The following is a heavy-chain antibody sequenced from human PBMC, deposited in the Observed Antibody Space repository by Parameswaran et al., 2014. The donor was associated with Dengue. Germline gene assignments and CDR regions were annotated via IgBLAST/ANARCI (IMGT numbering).Heavy chain of an antibody. CDR3: ARDRSGYQLYFDY. CDR2: IYSGGST. Sequence: RWIRQPPGKGLEWVSVIYSGGSTYYADSVKGRFTISRDNSKNTLYLQMNSLRAEDTAVYYCARDRSGYQLYFDYWGQGTLVTVSS. D-gene: IGHD2-2*01. V-gene: IGHV3-66*01. J-gene: IGHJ4*02.